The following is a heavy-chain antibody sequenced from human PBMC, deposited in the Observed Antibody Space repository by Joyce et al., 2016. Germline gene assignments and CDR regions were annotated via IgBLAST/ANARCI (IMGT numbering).Heavy chain of an antibody. V-gene: IGHV4-34*01. D-gene: IGHD7-27*01. CDR2: INHSGST. CDR1: GGSFSGYY. J-gene: IGHJ5*02. CDR3: ARGPRSNWGLVWFDP. Sequence: QVQLQQWGAGLLKPSETLSLTCAVYGGSFSGYYWSWIRQPPGKGLEWIGEINHSGSTNYNPSLKSRVTISVDTSKNRFSLKLSSVTAADTAVYYCARGPRSNWGLVWFDPWGQGTLATVSS.